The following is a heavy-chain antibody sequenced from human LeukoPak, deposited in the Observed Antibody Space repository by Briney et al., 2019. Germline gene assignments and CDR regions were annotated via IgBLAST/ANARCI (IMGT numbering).Heavy chain of an antibody. V-gene: IGHV1-69*13. Sequence: SVKVSCKASGGTFSSYAISWVRQAPGQGLEWMGGIIPIFGTANYAQKFQGRVTITADESTSTAYMELSSLRSEDTAVYYCATLGDVLRLFPLISLDGMDVWGQGTTVTVSS. J-gene: IGHJ6*02. CDR2: IIPIFGTA. D-gene: IGHD3-3*01. CDR3: ATLGDVLRLFPLISLDGMDV. CDR1: GGTFSSYA.